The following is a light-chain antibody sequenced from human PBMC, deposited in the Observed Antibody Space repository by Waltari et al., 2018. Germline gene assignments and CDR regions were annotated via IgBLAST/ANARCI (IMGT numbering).Light chain of an antibody. CDR2: GAS. J-gene: IGKJ1*01. Sequence: EVVLTQSPGTLSLSPGERATLSCRASESIGRALAWYQQKPGQAPRHLIYGASTRATGIPDRFSGSGSGTDFSLTISRLEPEDFEVYYCQHYVRLPVTFGQGTRVEI. V-gene: IGKV3-20*01. CDR1: ESIGRAL. CDR3: QHYVRLPVT.